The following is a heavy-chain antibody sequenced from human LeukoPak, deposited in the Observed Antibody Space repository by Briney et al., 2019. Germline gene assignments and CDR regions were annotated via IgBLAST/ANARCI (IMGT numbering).Heavy chain of an antibody. V-gene: IGHV3-21*06. Sequence: GGSLRLSCVASGFTFSGYSMTWVRQAPGKGLEWVSSISGDSTYIFYADSVKGRFTISRDNAQNSLYLQMNTLRAEDTAVYYCASDLPAATTWGRGTLVTVSS. CDR1: GFTFSGYS. CDR2: ISGDSTYI. D-gene: IGHD2-2*01. J-gene: IGHJ5*02. CDR3: ASDLPAATT.